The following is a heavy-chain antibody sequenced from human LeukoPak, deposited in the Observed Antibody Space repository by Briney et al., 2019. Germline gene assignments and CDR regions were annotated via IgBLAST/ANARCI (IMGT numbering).Heavy chain of an antibody. CDR3: ARGGGSSWTQRGYFQY. D-gene: IGHD6-13*01. CDR2: MNPNSGNT. Sequence: ASVKVSCKASGYTFTSYDINWVRQATGQGLEWMGWMNPNSGNTDYAQKFQGRVSMTRDTSTSTAYMELSSLTSEDTAVYYCARGGGSSWTQRGYFQYWCQGSLVTVSS. CDR1: GYTFTSYD. J-gene: IGHJ1*01. V-gene: IGHV1-8*01.